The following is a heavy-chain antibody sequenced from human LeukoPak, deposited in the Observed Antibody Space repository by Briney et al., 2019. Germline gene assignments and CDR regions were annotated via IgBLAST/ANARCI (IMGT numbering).Heavy chain of an antibody. V-gene: IGHV1-69*05. J-gene: IGHJ4*02. Sequence: ASVKVSCKASGGTFSSYAISWVRQVPGQGLEWMGGIIPIFGTANYAQKFQGRVTITTDESTSTAYMELSSLRSEDTAVYYCARARQGLNDFDYWGQGTLVTVSS. CDR3: ARARQGLNDFDY. CDR2: IIPIFGTA. CDR1: GGTFSSYA.